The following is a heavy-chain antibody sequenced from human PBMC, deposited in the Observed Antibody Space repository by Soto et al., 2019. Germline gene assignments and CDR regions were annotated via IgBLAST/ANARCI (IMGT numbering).Heavy chain of an antibody. CDR1: GGSISSYY. Sequence: SETLSLTCTVSGGSISSYYWSWIRQPPGKGLEWIGYIYYSGSTNYNPSLKSRVTISVDTSKNQFSLKLSSVTAADTAVYYCARVPSAQLWNPVSGYYFDYWGQGTLVTVSS. CDR3: ARVPSAQLWNPVSGYYFDY. J-gene: IGHJ4*02. CDR2: IYYSGST. D-gene: IGHD1-1*01. V-gene: IGHV4-59*01.